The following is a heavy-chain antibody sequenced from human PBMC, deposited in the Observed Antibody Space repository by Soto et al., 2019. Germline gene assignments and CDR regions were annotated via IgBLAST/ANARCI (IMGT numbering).Heavy chain of an antibody. D-gene: IGHD6-19*01. CDR2: ISGYNGDT. CDR1: GYTFTIYG. V-gene: IGHV1-18*01. Sequence: QVQLVQSGAEVKKPGASVKVSCKASGYTFTIYGFSWVRQAPGQGLEWMGWISGYNGDTKYAQQLHGRGTMTTETSTSTAYMELRSLRADDTAVYYCARDHGSGWHSYGMDVWGQGTTVTVSS. CDR3: ARDHGSGWHSYGMDV. J-gene: IGHJ6*02.